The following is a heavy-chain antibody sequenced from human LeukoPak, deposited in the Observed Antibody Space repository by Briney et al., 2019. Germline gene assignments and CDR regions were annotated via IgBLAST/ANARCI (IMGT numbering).Heavy chain of an antibody. V-gene: IGHV4-59*12. J-gene: IGHJ4*02. D-gene: IGHD2-8*01. CDR3: TRVVNGGHFDY. CDR2: VYHTGTS. CDR1: GASINDYY. Sequence: SETLSLTCSVSGASINDYYWTWIRQPPGKGLEWIGYVYHTGTSGYHPSLKSRVAMSLDTSKNQVSLKLSSVTAADTAVYFCTRVVNGGHFDYWGQGALVTVSS.